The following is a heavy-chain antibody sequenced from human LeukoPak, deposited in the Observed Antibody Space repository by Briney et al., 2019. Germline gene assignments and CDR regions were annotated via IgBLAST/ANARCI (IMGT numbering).Heavy chain of an antibody. V-gene: IGHV3-15*01. J-gene: IGHJ6*03. CDR2: IKSKTDGGTT. D-gene: IGHD3-3*01. CDR1: GFTFSNAW. CDR3: TRFWSGYSPPYYYYYMDV. Sequence: GGSLRLSCAASGFTFSNAWMSWVRQAPGKGLGWVGRIKSKTDGGTTDYAAPVKGRFTISRDDSKNTLYLQMNSLKTEDTAVYYCTRFWSGYSPPYYYYYMDVWGKGTTVTVSS.